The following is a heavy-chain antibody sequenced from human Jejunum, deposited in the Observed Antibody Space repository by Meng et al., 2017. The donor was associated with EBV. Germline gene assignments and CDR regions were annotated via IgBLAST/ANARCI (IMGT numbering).Heavy chain of an antibody. CDR3: ARDGPDYGNYINFDY. D-gene: IGHD4-11*01. Sequence: QVKLGRSGAEGKKPGGQVKVSCKASGSTFTIYGISWVRQAPGQGLEWMAWISAYNGKTNYAQNLHGRVTLNTDTSTTTTYMELRSLRSDDTAVYYCARDGPDYGNYINFDYWGQGTLVTVSS. CDR1: GSTFTIYG. V-gene: IGHV1-18*01. CDR2: ISAYNGKT. J-gene: IGHJ4*02.